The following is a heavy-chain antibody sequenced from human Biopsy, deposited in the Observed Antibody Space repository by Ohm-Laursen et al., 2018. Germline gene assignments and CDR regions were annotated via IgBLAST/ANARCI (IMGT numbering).Heavy chain of an antibody. CDR3: ARSYFWGSYRSPYFDS. D-gene: IGHD3-16*02. Sequence: SLRLPCAASGFTFRTYEMNWVCQAPGKGLEWVSHIGSSGSTIYYADSVKGRFTISRDNAKNSLYLQMSSLRAEDTAVYYCARSYFWGSYRSPYFDSWGQGTLVAVSS. CDR1: GFTFRTYE. V-gene: IGHV3-48*03. CDR2: IGSSGSTI. J-gene: IGHJ4*02.